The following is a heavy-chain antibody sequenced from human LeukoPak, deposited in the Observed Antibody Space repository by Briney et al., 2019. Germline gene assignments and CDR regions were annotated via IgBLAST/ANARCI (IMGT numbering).Heavy chain of an antibody. CDR1: GYTFTGYY. J-gene: IGHJ4*02. Sequence: ASVKVSCKASGYTFTGYYMHWVRQAPGQGLEWMGWINPNSGGTNYAQKFQGRVTMTRDTSISTAYMELSRLRSDDTAVYYCAREPGPYYYGSSGYQMGGFDYWGQGTLVTVSS. V-gene: IGHV1-2*02. CDR2: INPNSGGT. D-gene: IGHD3-22*01. CDR3: AREPGPYYYGSSGYQMGGFDY.